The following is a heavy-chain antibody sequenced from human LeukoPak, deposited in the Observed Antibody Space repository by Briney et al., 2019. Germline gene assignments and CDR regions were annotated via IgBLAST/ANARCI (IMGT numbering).Heavy chain of an antibody. J-gene: IGHJ4*02. CDR1: GGSISSYY. CDR3: ARRRGLGYCSGGSCYPAPGGYFDY. V-gene: IGHV4-59*01. D-gene: IGHD2-15*01. CDR2: IYYSGST. Sequence: SETLSLTCTVSGGSISSYYWSWIRQPPGKGLEWIGYIYYSGSTNYKPSLKSRVTISVDTSKNQFSLKLSSVTAADTAVYYCARRRGLGYCSGGSCYPAPGGYFDYWGQGTLVTVSS.